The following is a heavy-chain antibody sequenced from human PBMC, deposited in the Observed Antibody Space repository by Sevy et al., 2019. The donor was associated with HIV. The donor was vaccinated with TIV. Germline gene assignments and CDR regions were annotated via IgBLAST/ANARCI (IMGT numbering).Heavy chain of an antibody. Sequence: GGSLRLSCAASGFTFTEFVMSWVRQSPGKGLEWVSTINSGGGSTYYGDSVKGRFTISRDNSQNTLDLQMNSLRAEETAVYYCAKDVVGGYYDSSGYSDHWGQGTLVTVSS. J-gene: IGHJ4*02. CDR3: AKDVVGGYYDSSGYSDH. D-gene: IGHD3-22*01. V-gene: IGHV3-23*01. CDR2: INSGGGST. CDR1: GFTFTEFV.